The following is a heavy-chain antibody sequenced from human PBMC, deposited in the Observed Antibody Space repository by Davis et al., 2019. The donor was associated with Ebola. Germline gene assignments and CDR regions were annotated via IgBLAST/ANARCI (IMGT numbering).Heavy chain of an antibody. J-gene: IGHJ5*02. CDR2: ISGSGTTV. V-gene: IGHV3-11*04. CDR3: ARDPDTSGYYSWFDP. Sequence: GESLKISCAASGFTFSDYYMSWIRQAPGKGLEWVSFISGSGTTVSYADSVKGRFTISRDNSKDTLYLQMNSLRVQDTAVYYCARDPDTSGYYSWFDPWGQGTLVTVSS. CDR1: GFTFSDYY. D-gene: IGHD5-18*01.